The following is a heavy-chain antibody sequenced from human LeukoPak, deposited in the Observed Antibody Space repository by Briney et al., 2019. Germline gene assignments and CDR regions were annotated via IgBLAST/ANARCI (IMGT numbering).Heavy chain of an antibody. CDR1: GGSISSGDYY. D-gene: IGHD1-1*01. CDR3: ARDQNCARDAFDI. V-gene: IGHV4-30-4*08. CDR2: IYYSGST. Sequence: SQTLSLTCTVSGGSISSGDYYWSWIRQPPGKGLEWFGYIYYSGSTYYNPSLKSRVTISVDTSKNQFSLKLSSVTAADTAVYYCARDQNCARDAFDICGQGTMVTVSS. J-gene: IGHJ3*02.